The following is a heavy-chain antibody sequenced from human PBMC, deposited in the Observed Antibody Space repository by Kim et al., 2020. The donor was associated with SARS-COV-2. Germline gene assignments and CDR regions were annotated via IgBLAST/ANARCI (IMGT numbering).Heavy chain of an antibody. Sequence: GGSLRLSCAASGFTFSSYSMNWVRQAPGKGLEWVSYISSSSSTIYYADSVKGRFTISRDNAKNSLYLQMNSLRDEDTAVYYCARDKYCSSTSCYDWFDPWGQGTLVTVSS. V-gene: IGHV3-48*02. CDR3: ARDKYCSSTSCYDWFDP. CDR2: ISSSSSTI. D-gene: IGHD2-2*01. CDR1: GFTFSSYS. J-gene: IGHJ5*02.